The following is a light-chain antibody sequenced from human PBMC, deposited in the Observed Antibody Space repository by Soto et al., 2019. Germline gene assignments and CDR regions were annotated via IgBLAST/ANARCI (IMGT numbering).Light chain of an antibody. J-gene: IGKJ2*01. Sequence: DIQMTQSPSSLSASVGDRVTVTCRASQNIGRYLNWYQQKPGKAPKILIYGASSLQSGVPSRFSGSGSGTDFTLTISSLQPKDFATYYCQQSSGIPYYFGQGTKLEIK. V-gene: IGKV1-39*01. CDR3: QQSSGIPYY. CDR1: QNIGRY. CDR2: GAS.